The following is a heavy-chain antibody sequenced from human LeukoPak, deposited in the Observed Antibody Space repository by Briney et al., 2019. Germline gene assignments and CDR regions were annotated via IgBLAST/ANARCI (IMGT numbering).Heavy chain of an antibody. CDR1: GYTFTSYD. CDR2: MNPNSGNT. D-gene: IGHD3-22*01. CDR3: ARGSQRSTYYYDSSGYAGY. V-gene: IGHV1-8*01. Sequence: ASVKVSCKASGYTFTSYDINWVRQATGQGLEWMGWMNPNSGNTGYAQKFQGRVTMTRNTSISTAYMELSSLRSEDTAVYYCARGSQRSTYYYDSSGYAGYWGQGTLVTVSS. J-gene: IGHJ4*02.